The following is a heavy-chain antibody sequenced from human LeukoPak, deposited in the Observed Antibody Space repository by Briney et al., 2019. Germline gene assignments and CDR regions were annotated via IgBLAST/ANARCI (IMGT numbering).Heavy chain of an antibody. Sequence: PGGSLRLSCAASGFTFSSYAMHWVRQAPGKGLEWVAVISYDGSNKYYADSVKGRFTISRDNSKNTLYLQMNSLRAEDTAVYYCAKDQLQAAAGHSYYYYGMDVWGQGTTVTVSS. D-gene: IGHD6-13*01. V-gene: IGHV3-30-3*01. CDR3: AKDQLQAAAGHSYYYYGMDV. CDR1: GFTFSSYA. J-gene: IGHJ6*02. CDR2: ISYDGSNK.